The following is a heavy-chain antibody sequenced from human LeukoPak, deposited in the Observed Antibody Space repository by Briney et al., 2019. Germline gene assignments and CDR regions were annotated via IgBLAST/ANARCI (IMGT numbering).Heavy chain of an antibody. CDR1: VGSISSGSYY. Sequence: PSETLSLTCTVSVGSISSGSYYWSWTRQPAGKGLEWIGRIYTSGSTNYNPSLKSRVTISVDTSKNQFSLKLSSVTAADTAVYYCARGFRFPYAFDIWGQGTMVTVSS. CDR2: IYTSGST. D-gene: IGHD3-16*02. CDR3: ARGFRFPYAFDI. J-gene: IGHJ3*02. V-gene: IGHV4-61*02.